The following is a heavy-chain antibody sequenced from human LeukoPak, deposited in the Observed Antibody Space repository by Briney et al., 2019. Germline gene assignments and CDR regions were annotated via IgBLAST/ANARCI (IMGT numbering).Heavy chain of an antibody. D-gene: IGHD3-22*01. Sequence: SETLSLTCAVYGGSFSGYYWSWIRQPPGKGPEWIGEINHSGSTNYNPSLKSRVTISVDTSKNQFSLKLSSVTAADTAVYYCARSLYYEGAFDIWGQGTMVTVSS. CDR2: INHSGST. V-gene: IGHV4-34*01. CDR3: ARSLYYEGAFDI. CDR1: GGSFSGYY. J-gene: IGHJ3*02.